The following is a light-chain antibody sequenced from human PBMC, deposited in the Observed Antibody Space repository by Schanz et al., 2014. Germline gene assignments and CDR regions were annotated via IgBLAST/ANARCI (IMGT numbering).Light chain of an antibody. Sequence: QSALTQPASASGSPGQSVTISCTGTSSDVGGYNFVSWYQQHPGKAPKLMIYDVSNRPSGVSNRFSGSKSGNTASLTISGLQAEDEADYYCSSYGGNLGVFGTGTKLTVL. V-gene: IGLV2-8*01. J-gene: IGLJ1*01. CDR2: DVS. CDR3: SSYGGNLGV. CDR1: SSDVGGYNF.